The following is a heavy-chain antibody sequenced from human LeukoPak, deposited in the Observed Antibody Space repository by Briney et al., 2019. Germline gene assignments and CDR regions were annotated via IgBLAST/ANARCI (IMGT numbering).Heavy chain of an antibody. J-gene: IGHJ4*02. V-gene: IGHV1-69*05. D-gene: IGHD6-13*01. Sequence: SVKVSCKASGGTFSSYAISWVRQAPGQGLEWMGGIIPIFGTANYAQKFQARVTITRDTSASTAYMELSSLRSEDTAVYYCARDPIGSRWPYYFDYWGQGTLVTVSS. CDR3: ARDPIGSRWPYYFDY. CDR2: IIPIFGTA. CDR1: GGTFSSYA.